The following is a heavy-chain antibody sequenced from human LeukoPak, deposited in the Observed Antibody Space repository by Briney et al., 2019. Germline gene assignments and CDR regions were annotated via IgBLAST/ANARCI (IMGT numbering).Heavy chain of an antibody. CDR2: ISVSGGST. CDR3: AKWFPFGGNPGY. D-gene: IGHD4-23*01. V-gene: IGHV3-23*01. J-gene: IGHJ4*02. Sequence: PGGSLRLSCAASGFTFSSYAISWVRQAPGKWLELVSAISVSGGSTYYPSSVKARFTISRANTKNTLYLQMSSLRAEPTAVYYCAKWFPFGGNPGYWGQGTLVTGSS. CDR1: GFTFSSYA.